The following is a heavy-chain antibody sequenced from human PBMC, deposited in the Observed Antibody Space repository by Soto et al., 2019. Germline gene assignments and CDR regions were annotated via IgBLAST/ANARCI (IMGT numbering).Heavy chain of an antibody. V-gene: IGHV4-59*08. Sequence: SETLSITCTVSGGSISSYYWSWIRQPPGKGLEWIGYIYYSGSTNYNPSLKSRVTISVDTSKNQFSLKLSSVTAADTAVYYCARFAPLYGEYAFDIWGQGTMVTVSS. CDR2: IYYSGST. CDR3: ARFAPLYGEYAFDI. CDR1: GGSISSYY. D-gene: IGHD2-8*01. J-gene: IGHJ3*02.